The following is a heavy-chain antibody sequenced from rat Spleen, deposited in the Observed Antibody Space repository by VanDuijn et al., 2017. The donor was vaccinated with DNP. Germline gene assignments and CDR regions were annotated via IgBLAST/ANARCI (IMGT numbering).Heavy chain of an antibody. CDR2: ISYDGGIT. CDR3: TRDNYSSYMPYYYAMDA. J-gene: IGHJ4*01. CDR1: EFTFSDYD. D-gene: IGHD1-2*01. V-gene: IGHV5-20*01. Sequence: EVQLVESGGGLVQPGRSLKLSCAASEFTFSDYDMAWVRQAPTQGLEWVAYISYDGGITNYGDSVKGRFTISRDNAKSTLYLQMNSLRSEDTATYYCTRDNYSSYMPYYYAMDAWGQGTSVTVSS.